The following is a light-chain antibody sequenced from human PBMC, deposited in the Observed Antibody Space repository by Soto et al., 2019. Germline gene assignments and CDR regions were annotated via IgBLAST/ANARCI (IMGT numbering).Light chain of an antibody. CDR3: QQYGRSPT. J-gene: IGKJ1*01. CDR1: QSVSGY. Sequence: EIALTQSPVTLSLSPGERATLSCRASQSVSGYVAWYQQEPGQAPRLLIYDASSRANGIPARFTGSGSGTEFTLTISYLQSEDFAVYYCQQYGRSPTFGQGTKVDIK. V-gene: IGKV3-11*01. CDR2: DAS.